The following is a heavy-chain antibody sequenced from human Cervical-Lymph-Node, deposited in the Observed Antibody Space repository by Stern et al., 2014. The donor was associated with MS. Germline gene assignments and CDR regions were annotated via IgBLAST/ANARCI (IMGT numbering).Heavy chain of an antibody. CDR3: ARGVVSNRAAATLHNLSAP. CDR2: IIPILGLA. J-gene: IGHJ5*02. V-gene: IGHV1-69*09. Sequence: VQLLQSGAEVKKPGSSMNVSCKTSGGTFSSSYAITWMRQAPGQGLEWMGRIIPILGLANYAQKFQGRVIITADKSTSTTYMELSSLRSEDTAVYYCARGVVSNRAAATLHNLSAPWGQGTLVTVSS. D-gene: IGHD2-15*01. CDR1: GGTFSSSYA.